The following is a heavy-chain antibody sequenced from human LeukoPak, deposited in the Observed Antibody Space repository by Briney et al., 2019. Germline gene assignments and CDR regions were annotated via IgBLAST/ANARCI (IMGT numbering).Heavy chain of an antibody. CDR1: GFTFSSYA. CDR2: ICGSGGCT. J-gene: IGHJ4*02. V-gene: IGHV3-23*01. CDR3: AKTLRDSGGYNRYDY. D-gene: IGHD1-26*01. Sequence: GGSLRLSCAASGFTFSSYAMSWVRQTPGKGLEWVSAICGSGGCTFYADSVKGRFTISRDNSKNTLYLQMNSLRAEDTAVYYCAKTLRDSGGYNRYDYWGQGTLVTVSS.